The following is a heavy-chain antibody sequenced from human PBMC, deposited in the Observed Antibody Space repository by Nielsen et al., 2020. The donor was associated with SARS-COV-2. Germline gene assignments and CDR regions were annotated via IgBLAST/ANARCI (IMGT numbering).Heavy chain of an antibody. CDR3: ASRYCSGGSCYPDAFDI. CDR1: GFTFSSYW. Sequence: GESLKISCAASGFTFSSYWMTWVRQAPGKGLEWVANIKEDGTEKYYVDSLKGRFTISRDNAKNSLYLQMNSLRAKDTAVYYCASRYCSGGSCYPDAFDIWGQGTMVTVSS. J-gene: IGHJ3*02. CDR2: IKEDGTEK. V-gene: IGHV3-7*03. D-gene: IGHD2-15*01.